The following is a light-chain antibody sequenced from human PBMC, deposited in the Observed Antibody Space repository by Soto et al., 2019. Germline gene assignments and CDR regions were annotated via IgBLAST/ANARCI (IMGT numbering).Light chain of an antibody. J-gene: IGLJ3*02. CDR1: SSNIGSNT. Sequence: QSVLTQPPSASGTPGQRVTISCSGSSSNIGSNTVNWYQQLPGTAPKLLIYTYNQRPSGVPDRFSGSKSGTSASLAISGLQSEDEADYYCAAWDDSLNAWVVGGGTKLTVL. CDR3: AAWDDSLNAWV. V-gene: IGLV1-44*01. CDR2: TYN.